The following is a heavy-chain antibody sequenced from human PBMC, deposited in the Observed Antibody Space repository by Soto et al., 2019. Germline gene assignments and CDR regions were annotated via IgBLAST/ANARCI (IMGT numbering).Heavy chain of an antibody. V-gene: IGHV1-69*01. CDR1: GGTFSSYA. Sequence: QVQLVQSGAEVKKPGSSVKVSCKASGGTFSSYAISWVRQAPGQGLEWMGGIIPIFGTANYAQKFQGRVTITADESTSTAYMELSSLRSEDTAVCYCASRFYDYVWGSYRWDYGMDVWGQGTTVTVSS. D-gene: IGHD3-16*02. J-gene: IGHJ6*02. CDR3: ASRFYDYVWGSYRWDYGMDV. CDR2: IIPIFGTA.